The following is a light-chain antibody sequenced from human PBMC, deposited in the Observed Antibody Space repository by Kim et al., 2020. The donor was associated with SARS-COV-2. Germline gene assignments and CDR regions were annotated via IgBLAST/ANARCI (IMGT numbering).Light chain of an antibody. J-gene: IGKJ4*01. CDR2: DAS. V-gene: IGKV3-11*01. Sequence: EIVLTQSPATLSLSPGERATLSCRASQIVSSYLDWYKQKPGQAPMLLIYDASNRATGITARFSGSGSGTDFTLNISSLEPVDFAVYYCQERSHSLTFGGGTKVDIK. CDR1: QIVSSY. CDR3: QERSHSLT.